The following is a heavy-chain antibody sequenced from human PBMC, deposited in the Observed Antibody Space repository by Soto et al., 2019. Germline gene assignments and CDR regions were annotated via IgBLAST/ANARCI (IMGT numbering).Heavy chain of an antibody. V-gene: IGHV2-5*01. J-gene: IGHJ3*02. Sequence: SGPTLVNPTQTLTLTCTFSGFSLTTSGVGVGWIRQPPGKALEWLALIYWSDDKRYSPSLKNRLTITKDTSKNQVVLTMTNMDPVDTATYHCAHSSGGYDAFDMWGQATMVTVS. CDR2: IYWSDDK. D-gene: IGHD3-10*01. CDR1: GFSLTTSGVG. CDR3: AHSSGGYDAFDM.